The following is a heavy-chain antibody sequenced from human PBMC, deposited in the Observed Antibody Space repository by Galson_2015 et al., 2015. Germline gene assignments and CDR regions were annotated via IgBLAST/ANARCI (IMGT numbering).Heavy chain of an antibody. CDR1: GFTFSSYA. J-gene: IGHJ4*02. CDR2: ISGSGGST. Sequence: SLRLSCAASGFTFSSYAMSWVRQAPGKGLEWVSAISGSGGSTYYADSVKGRFTISRDNSKNTLYLQMNSLRAEDTAVYYCAKGGSGRYFDWERGVGVAPVDYWGQGTLVTVSS. V-gene: IGHV3-23*01. CDR3: AKGGSGRYFDWERGVGVAPVDY. D-gene: IGHD3-9*01.